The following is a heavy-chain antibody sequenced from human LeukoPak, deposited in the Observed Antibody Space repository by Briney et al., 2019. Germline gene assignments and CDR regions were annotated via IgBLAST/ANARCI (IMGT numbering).Heavy chain of an antibody. Sequence: PGGSLRLSCAASGFTFSSYGMHWVRQAPGKGLEWVAVISYDGSNKYYADSVKGRFTISRDNSKNTLYLQMNSLRAEDTAVYYCAKDGTDGSGSYYILDYWGQGTLVTVSS. V-gene: IGHV3-30*18. D-gene: IGHD3-10*01. CDR2: ISYDGSNK. CDR1: GFTFSSYG. J-gene: IGHJ4*02. CDR3: AKDGTDGSGSYYILDY.